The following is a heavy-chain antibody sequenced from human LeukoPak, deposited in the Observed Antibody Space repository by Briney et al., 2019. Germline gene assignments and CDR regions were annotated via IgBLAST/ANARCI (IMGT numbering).Heavy chain of an antibody. Sequence: PGGSLRLSCAASGFTVSTTYMSWVRQAPGKGLERVSVIYTGDNTDYADSVKGRFTISRDSSKNTLYLQMNSLRAEDTAVYYCVRDASSTQSSGSWFDPWGQGTLVTVSS. V-gene: IGHV3-53*01. J-gene: IGHJ5*02. D-gene: IGHD2-2*01. CDR2: IYTGDNT. CDR1: GFTVSTTY. CDR3: VRDASSTQSSGSWFDP.